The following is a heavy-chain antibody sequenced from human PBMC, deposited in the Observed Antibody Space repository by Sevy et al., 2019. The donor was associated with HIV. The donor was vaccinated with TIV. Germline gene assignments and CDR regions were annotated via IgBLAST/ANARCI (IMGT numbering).Heavy chain of an antibody. CDR2: ISSSSSYI. D-gene: IGHD2-15*01. V-gene: IGHV3-21*01. CDR3: ASSSRLLGRDY. J-gene: IGHJ4*02. CDR1: GFTFSSYS. Sequence: GGSLRLSCAASGFTFSSYSMNWVRQAPGKGLEWVSSISSSSSYIYYADSVKGRFTISRDNAKNSLYLQMNSLRAEDTAVYHCASSSRLLGRDYWGQGTLVTVSS.